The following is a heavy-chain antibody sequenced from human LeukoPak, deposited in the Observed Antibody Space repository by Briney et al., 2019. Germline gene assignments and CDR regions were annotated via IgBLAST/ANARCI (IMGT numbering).Heavy chain of an antibody. Sequence: GGSLRLSCAASGFTFSSYAMSWVRQAPGKGLEWVSAISGSGGSTYYADSVKGRFTISRDNSKNTLYLQMNSLRAEDTAVYYCAKDGKSVSHPHYYYYYMDVWGNGTTVTVSS. J-gene: IGHJ6*03. CDR1: GFTFSSYA. CDR3: AKDGKSVSHPHYYYYYMDV. D-gene: IGHD5/OR15-5a*01. V-gene: IGHV3-23*01. CDR2: ISGSGGST.